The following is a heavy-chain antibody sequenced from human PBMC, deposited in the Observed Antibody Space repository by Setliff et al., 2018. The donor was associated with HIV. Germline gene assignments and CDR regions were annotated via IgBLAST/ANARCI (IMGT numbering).Heavy chain of an antibody. CDR2: IYYHGST. CDR1: GVSINRTDHY. J-gene: IGHJ4*02. D-gene: IGHD3-16*01. V-gene: IGHV4-39*01. Sequence: SETLSLTCSVSGVSINRTDHYWGWIRQPPGKGLEWIGTIYYHGSTYYNPSLKSRVTISIDTSKNQFSLQLTSVTAADTAVYYCVNPSGAMGDFDSWGQGTLVTVSS. CDR3: VNPSGAMGDFDS.